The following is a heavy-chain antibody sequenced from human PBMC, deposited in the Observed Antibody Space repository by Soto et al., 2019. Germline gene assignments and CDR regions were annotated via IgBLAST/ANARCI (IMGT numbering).Heavy chain of an antibody. D-gene: IGHD3-10*01. CDR2: IYYSGST. V-gene: IGHV4-30-4*01. J-gene: IGHJ4*02. CDR1: GGSISSGNYY. CDR3: ARSSGVSGSGSYDY. Sequence: SETLSLTYTVSGGSISSGNYYWRWIRQPPGKGLEWIGYIYYSGSTYYNPSLKSRVTISVDTSKNQFSLKLSSVTAADSAVYYCARSSGVSGSGSYDYWGQGTLVTVSS.